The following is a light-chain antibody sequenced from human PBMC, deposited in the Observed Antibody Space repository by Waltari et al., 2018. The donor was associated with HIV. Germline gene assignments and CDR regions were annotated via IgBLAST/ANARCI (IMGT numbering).Light chain of an antibody. CDR2: GAS. J-gene: IGKJ4*01. Sequence: EIVLTQSPGTLSLSAGRRATLPCKTSQSASSRHVAGLQNRPGQVRRLLISGASNSATDIPDRFSGSGSGTDFSLTINRLEPEDSTVYYCQHFGGSSGLTFGGATKVEIK. V-gene: IGKV3-20*01. CDR3: QHFGGSSGLT. CDR1: QSASSRH.